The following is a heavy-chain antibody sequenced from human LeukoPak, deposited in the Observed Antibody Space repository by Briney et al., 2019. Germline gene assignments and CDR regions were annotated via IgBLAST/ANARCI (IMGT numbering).Heavy chain of an antibody. CDR1: GFTFSSYW. D-gene: IGHD6-19*01. J-gene: IGHJ6*03. V-gene: IGHV3-7*01. Sequence: GGPPRLPCAASGFTFSSYWMSWARQAPGKGLEWVANIKQDGSEKYYVDSVKGRFTISRDNAKNSLYLQMNSLRAEDTAVYYCARDEYSSGWYLINYYYYYMDVWGKGTTVTVSS. CDR2: IKQDGSEK. CDR3: ARDEYSSGWYLINYYYYYMDV.